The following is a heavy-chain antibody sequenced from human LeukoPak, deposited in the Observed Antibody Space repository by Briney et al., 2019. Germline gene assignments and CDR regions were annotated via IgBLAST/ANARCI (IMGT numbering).Heavy chain of an antibody. CDR3: ARGPPYDSRRSDY. D-gene: IGHD3-22*01. CDR2: INHSGST. V-gene: IGHV4-34*01. J-gene: IGHJ4*02. Sequence: SETLSLTCAVYGGSFSGYYWSWIRQPPGKGLEWIGEINHSGSTNYNPSLKSRVTISVDTSKNQFSLKLSSVTAADTAVYYCARGPPYDSRRSDYWGQGTLVTVSS. CDR1: GGSFSGYY.